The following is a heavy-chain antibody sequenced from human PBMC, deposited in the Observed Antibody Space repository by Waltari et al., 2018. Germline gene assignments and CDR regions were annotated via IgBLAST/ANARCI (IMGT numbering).Heavy chain of an antibody. D-gene: IGHD5-18*01. V-gene: IGHV4-39*07. CDR3: ARGDHTAWADY. CDR2: IYYSGST. J-gene: IGHJ4*02. CDR1: GGSISSSSYY. Sequence: QLQLQESGPGLVKPSETLSLTCTVSGGSISSSSYYWGWIRQPPGKGLEWIGSIYYSGSTYYNPSLKSRVTISVDTSKNQFSLKLSSVTAADTAVYYCARGDHTAWADYWGQGTLVTVSS.